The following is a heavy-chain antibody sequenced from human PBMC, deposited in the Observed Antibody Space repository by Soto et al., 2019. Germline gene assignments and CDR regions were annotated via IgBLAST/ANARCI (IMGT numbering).Heavy chain of an antibody. D-gene: IGHD4-17*01. V-gene: IGHV4-59*02. J-gene: IGHJ3*02. CDR3: AREVSVTMDDFEI. CDR2: IYFRGST. Sequence: SETLSLTCTVSGGSVSGYYWSWIRQPPGKGLEWIGYIYFRGSTRNNPSLESRATISVDTSEKQVSLKLVSVTAADTAVYYCAREVSVTMDDFEIWGQGTMVIVSS. CDR1: GGSVSGYY.